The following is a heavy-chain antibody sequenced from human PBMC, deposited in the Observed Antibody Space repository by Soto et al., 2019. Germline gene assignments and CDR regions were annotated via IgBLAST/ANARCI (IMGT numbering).Heavy chain of an antibody. Sequence: PSESLALTCTVSGGCISSYYWSWIRQPPGKGLEWIGYIYYSGSTNYNPSLKSRVTISVDTSKNQFSLKLSSVTAADTAVYYCARWRVGFLDYWGQGTLVTVSS. CDR1: GGCISSYY. D-gene: IGHD3-10*01. CDR3: ARWRVGFLDY. J-gene: IGHJ4*02. CDR2: IYYSGST. V-gene: IGHV4-59*01.